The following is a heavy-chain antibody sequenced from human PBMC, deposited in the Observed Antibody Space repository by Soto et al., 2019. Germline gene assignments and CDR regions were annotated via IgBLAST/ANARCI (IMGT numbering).Heavy chain of an antibody. CDR2: FFWGDDK. Sequence: QITLKESGPTLVKPTQTLTLTCTFSGFSLTTSGRGVGWIRQPPGKALEWLALFFWGDDKRYSPSLKTRLTISKDTSKYQVVLTMTNMGPEDTATYYCAHRRAMMDAFDVWGQGTVVTVSS. CDR1: GFSLTTSGRG. J-gene: IGHJ3*01. CDR3: AHRRAMMDAFDV. D-gene: IGHD3-16*01. V-gene: IGHV2-5*02.